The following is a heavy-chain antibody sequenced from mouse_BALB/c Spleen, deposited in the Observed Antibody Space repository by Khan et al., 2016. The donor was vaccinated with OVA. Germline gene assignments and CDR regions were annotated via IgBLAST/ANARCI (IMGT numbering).Heavy chain of an antibody. D-gene: IGHD2-14*01. V-gene: IGHV9-3-1*01. CDR1: GYAFTNNG. CDR2: INPYTGEP. J-gene: IGHJ4*01. CDR3: ARVGYSGTMDY. Sequence: QIQLVQSGPELKKPGETVKISCKASGYAFTNNGMNWVRQAPGKGLKWMGWINPYTGEPTYAADFKGRFAFSSETSASTAYLQLNNLKNEDAATDFCARVGYSGTMDYWGQGTSGTGSS.